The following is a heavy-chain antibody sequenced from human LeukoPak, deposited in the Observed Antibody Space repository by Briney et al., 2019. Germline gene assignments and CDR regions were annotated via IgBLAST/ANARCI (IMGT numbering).Heavy chain of an antibody. CDR3: AREDDPKPKYDY. V-gene: IGHV3-23*01. J-gene: IGHJ4*02. CDR2: IAGGDDR. Sequence: PGGSLRLSCAASGFIFSPYAMSWVRQAPGKGLEWVAGIAGGDDRFYADSVKGRFSISRDNSKNTVDLQMNSLRAEDTAVYFCAREDDPKPKYDYWGQGTLVTVSS. D-gene: IGHD1-1*01. CDR1: GFIFSPYA.